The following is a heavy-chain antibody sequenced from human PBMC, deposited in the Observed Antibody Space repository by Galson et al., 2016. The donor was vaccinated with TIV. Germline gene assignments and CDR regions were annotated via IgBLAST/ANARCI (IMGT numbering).Heavy chain of an antibody. D-gene: IGHD1-26*01. CDR1: GITVSDNF. J-gene: IGHJ6*02. Sequence: SLRLSCAASGITVSDNFLTWVRQAPGKGLEWVSIIHDDGSTHYANSVKGRFTISRDNSKNTLYLHMNTLRPEDTAVYYCARERRHCGNECFLRYYFSMDVWGQGTTVTVSS. CDR2: IHDDGST. V-gene: IGHV3-66*02. CDR3: ARERRHCGNECFLRYYFSMDV.